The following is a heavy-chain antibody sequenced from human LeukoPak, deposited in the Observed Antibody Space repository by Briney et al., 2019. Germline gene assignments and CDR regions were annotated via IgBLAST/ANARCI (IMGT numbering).Heavy chain of an antibody. CDR1: GYTFTGYY. V-gene: IGHV1-2*02. CDR3: ARAGIGKSYSSSSALYY. Sequence: ASVTVSCKASGYTFTGYYMHWVRQAPGQGLEWMGWINPNSGGTNYAQKFQGRVTMTRDTSISTAYMELSRLRSDDTAVYYCARAGIGKSYSSSSALYYWGQGTLVTVSS. D-gene: IGHD6-6*01. CDR2: INPNSGGT. J-gene: IGHJ4*02.